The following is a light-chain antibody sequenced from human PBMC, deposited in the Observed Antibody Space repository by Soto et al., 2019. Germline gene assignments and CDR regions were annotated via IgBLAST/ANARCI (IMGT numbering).Light chain of an antibody. J-gene: IGKJ2*01. Sequence: DIQMTQSPSTLSASVGDRVTITCRASQSISSWLAWYQQKPGKAPKLLIYKASSLESGVPSRFSGSGSGTEFTLTISSLQPDDFATYYCKQYNSFGQGTKLEIK. V-gene: IGKV1-5*03. CDR1: QSISSW. CDR2: KAS. CDR3: KQYNS.